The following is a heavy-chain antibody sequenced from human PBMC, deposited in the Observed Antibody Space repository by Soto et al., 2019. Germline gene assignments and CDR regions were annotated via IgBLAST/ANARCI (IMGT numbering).Heavy chain of an antibody. D-gene: IGHD4-17*01. CDR2: ITGSGAGT. CDR3: AKDPNGDYVGAFDS. Sequence: EVQLLESGGGLVQPGGSLRLSFAASGFTFSTYAMTWVRLAPGRGLEYVSSITGSGAGTFYADSVKGRFTISRDNSKNTLYLQLNSLRVEDTATYFCAKDPNGDYVGAFDSWGQGSLVTVSS. J-gene: IGHJ4*02. CDR1: GFTFSTYA. V-gene: IGHV3-23*01.